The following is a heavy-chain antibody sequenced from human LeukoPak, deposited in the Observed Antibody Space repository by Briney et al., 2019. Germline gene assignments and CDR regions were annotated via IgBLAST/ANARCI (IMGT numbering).Heavy chain of an antibody. CDR3: ARARTVAYYSYGMDV. V-gene: IGHV1-18*01. CDR2: ISAYNGNT. D-gene: IGHD4-23*01. Sequence: ASVKVSCKAPGYTFTSYGISWVRQAPGQGPEWMGWISAYNGNTNYAQNLQGRVTMTTDTTTSTAYMELRSLRSDDTAVYYCARARTVAYYSYGMDVWGQGTTVTVSS. J-gene: IGHJ6*02. CDR1: GYTFTSYG.